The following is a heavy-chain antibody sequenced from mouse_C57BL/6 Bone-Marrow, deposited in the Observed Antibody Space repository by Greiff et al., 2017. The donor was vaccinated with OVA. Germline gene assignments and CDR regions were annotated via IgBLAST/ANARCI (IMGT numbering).Heavy chain of an antibody. CDR3: ARRRVRYFDV. CDR2: IYPRSGNT. CDR1: GYTFTSYG. Sequence: VQLQQSGAELARPGASVKLSCKASGYTFTSYGISWVKQRTGQGLEWIGEIYPRSGNTYYNEKFKGKATLTADKSSSTAYMELRSLTSEDSAVYFGARRRVRYFDVWGTGTTVTVSS. V-gene: IGHV1-81*01. J-gene: IGHJ1*03.